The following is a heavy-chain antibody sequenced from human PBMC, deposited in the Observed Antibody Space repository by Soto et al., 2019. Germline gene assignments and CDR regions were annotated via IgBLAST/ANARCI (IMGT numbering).Heavy chain of an antibody. Sequence: QVQLQESGPGLVKPSQTLSLTCTVSGGSISSGDFYWSWIRQPPGKGLEWIGYIYYSGSTYYNPSLKSRVTTSEDTSKNQFSLQLSSVTAADTAVYYCARYGDSDAFDIWGQGTMVTVSS. CDR1: GGSISSGDFY. D-gene: IGHD4-17*01. CDR2: IYYSGST. J-gene: IGHJ3*02. CDR3: ARYGDSDAFDI. V-gene: IGHV4-30-4*01.